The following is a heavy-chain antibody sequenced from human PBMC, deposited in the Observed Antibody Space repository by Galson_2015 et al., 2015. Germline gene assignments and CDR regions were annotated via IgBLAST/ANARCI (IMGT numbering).Heavy chain of an antibody. CDR1: GFTFSSYA. J-gene: IGHJ6*02. V-gene: IGHV3-30-3*01. CDR2: ISYDGSNK. D-gene: IGHD3-10*01. CDR3: AKDSYYYGSGSALGYGMDV. Sequence: SLRLSCAASGFTFSSYAMHWVRQAPGKGLEWVAVISYDGSNKYYADSVKGRFTISRDNSKNTLYLQMNSLRAEDTAVYYCAKDSYYYGSGSALGYGMDVWGQGTTVTVSS.